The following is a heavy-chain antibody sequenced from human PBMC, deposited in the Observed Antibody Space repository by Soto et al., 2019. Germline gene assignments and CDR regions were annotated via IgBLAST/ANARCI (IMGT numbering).Heavy chain of an antibody. CDR1: GFTFSGYA. D-gene: IGHD3-22*01. J-gene: IGHJ4*02. CDR2: ISGSGGST. Sequence: RRLSCAASGFTFSGYAMSWVRQAPGKGLEWVSAISGSGGSTYYADSVKGRFTISRDNSKNTLYLQMDSLRAEDTAVYYCAKDPAYYYDSSGYYLDYWGQGTLVTVSS. V-gene: IGHV3-23*01. CDR3: AKDPAYYYDSSGYYLDY.